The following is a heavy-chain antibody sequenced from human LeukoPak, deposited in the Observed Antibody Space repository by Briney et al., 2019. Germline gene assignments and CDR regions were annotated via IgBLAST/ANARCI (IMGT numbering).Heavy chain of an antibody. CDR3: ARGLHGGYSYGGGSYYFDY. D-gene: IGHD5-18*01. J-gene: IGHJ4*02. V-gene: IGHV1-3*01. Sequence: ASVKVSCKASGYTFTSYAMHWVRQAPGQRLEWMGWINAGNGNTKYSQKFQGRVTITRDTSASTAYMELSSLRSEDTAVYYCARGLHGGYSYGGGSYYFDYWGQGTLVTVSS. CDR2: INAGNGNT. CDR1: GYTFTSYA.